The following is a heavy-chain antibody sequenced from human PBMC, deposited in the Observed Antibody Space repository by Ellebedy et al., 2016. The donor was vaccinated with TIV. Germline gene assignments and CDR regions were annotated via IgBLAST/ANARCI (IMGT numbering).Heavy chain of an antibody. D-gene: IGHD2-2*01. CDR1: GYDFSGYW. Sequence: PGGSLRLSCKTSGYDFSGYWIAWLRQMPGKGLEWVGIIFPGNSDTRYSPSSQGQVTISADKSITTAYLQWNSLKASDTAIYYCARQLGYQLLSPRFDPWGQGTLVSVSS. CDR3: ARQLGYQLLSPRFDP. CDR2: IFPGNSDT. J-gene: IGHJ5*02. V-gene: IGHV5-51*01.